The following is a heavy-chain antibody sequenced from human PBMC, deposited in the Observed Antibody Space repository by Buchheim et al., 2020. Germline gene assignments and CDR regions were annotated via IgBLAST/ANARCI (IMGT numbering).Heavy chain of an antibody. Sequence: EVQLVESGGGLVQPGGSLRLSCAASGFTFGTYSMTWVRQAPGKGLEWVSYISSSGSTIYYADSVKGRFTISRDNAKNSLYLQMNSLRAEDTAVYYCASTKDCSSTSCPAISLDYWGQGTL. D-gene: IGHD2-2*01. CDR2: ISSSGSTI. J-gene: IGHJ4*02. CDR3: ASTKDCSSTSCPAISLDY. CDR1: GFTFGTYS. V-gene: IGHV3-48*04.